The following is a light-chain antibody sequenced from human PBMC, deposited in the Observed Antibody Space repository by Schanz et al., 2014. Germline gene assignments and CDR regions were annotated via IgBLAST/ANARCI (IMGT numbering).Light chain of an antibody. Sequence: QSALTQPASVSGSPGQSITISCTGTSSDVGGYNYVSWYQQHPGKAPKLMIYEGSKRPSGVSNRFSGSGSGNTASLTISGLQAEDEADYYCQSYDISLSVLYVFGTGTKLTVL. CDR1: SSDVGGYNY. CDR2: EGS. J-gene: IGLJ1*01. V-gene: IGLV2-14*01. CDR3: QSYDISLSVLYV.